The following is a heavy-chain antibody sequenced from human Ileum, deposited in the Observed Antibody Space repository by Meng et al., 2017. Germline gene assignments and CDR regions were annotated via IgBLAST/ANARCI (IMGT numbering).Heavy chain of an antibody. Sequence: GESLKISCAASGFTFSNYAMSWVRQAPGKGLEWVSGISDSGGRTYSADSVKGRFTISRDNSKNTLFLQMNSLRAEDTAVYYCAFSGYSSSRYYFDYWGQGTLVTVSS. CDR3: AFSGYSSSRYYFDY. CDR1: GFTFSNYA. V-gene: IGHV3-23*01. CDR2: ISDSGGRT. D-gene: IGHD6-13*01. J-gene: IGHJ4*02.